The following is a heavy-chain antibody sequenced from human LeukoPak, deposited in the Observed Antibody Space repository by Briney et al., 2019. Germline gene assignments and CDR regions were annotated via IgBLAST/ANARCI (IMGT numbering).Heavy chain of an antibody. CDR3: TRDSGTYNWFHP. D-gene: IGHD1-26*01. CDR1: GFTLSDSA. Sequence: GGSLRLSCAASGFTLSDSAIHWVRQASGKGLEWVGLIDRPAKSYATAYGASVGGRFTISRDDSKNTAYLQMDSLKTEDTALYYCTRDSGTYNWFHPWGQGTLVTVSS. J-gene: IGHJ5*02. CDR2: IDRPAKSYAT. V-gene: IGHV3-73*01.